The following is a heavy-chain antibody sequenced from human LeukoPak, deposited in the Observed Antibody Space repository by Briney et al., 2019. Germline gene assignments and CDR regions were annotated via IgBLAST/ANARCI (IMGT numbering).Heavy chain of an antibody. CDR1: GGSISSGGYY. CDR3: ARVGIAAAGFDY. Sequence: SETLSLTCTVSGGSISSGGYYWSWIRQPPGKGLEWIGYIYHSGSTYYNPSLKSRVTISVDRSKNQFSLKLSSVTAADTAVYYCARVGIAAAGFDYWGQGTLVTVPS. J-gene: IGHJ4*02. V-gene: IGHV4-30-2*01. CDR2: IYHSGST. D-gene: IGHD6-13*01.